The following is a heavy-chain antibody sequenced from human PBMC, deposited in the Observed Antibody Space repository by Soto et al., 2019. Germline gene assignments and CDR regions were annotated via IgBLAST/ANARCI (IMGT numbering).Heavy chain of an antibody. CDR3: GRGGWRHIDY. Sequence: SETLSLTCTVSGGSISTYYWSWIRQPPGKGLEWIGYFYYSGSTNYNPSLKSRVTISVDTSKNQFSLKLGSVTAADTAVYYCGRGGWRHIDYWGQGTLVTVSS. CDR2: FYYSGST. D-gene: IGHD3-3*01. CDR1: GGSISTYY. J-gene: IGHJ4*02. V-gene: IGHV4-59*08.